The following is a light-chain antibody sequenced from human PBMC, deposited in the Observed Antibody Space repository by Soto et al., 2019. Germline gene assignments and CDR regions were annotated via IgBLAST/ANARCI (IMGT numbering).Light chain of an antibody. CDR3: QQYSNWPSWT. V-gene: IGKV3-15*01. Sequence: EKVVTQSPATLSMYPGERATLSCRASQSVSSFLAWYQQKPGQAPRLLIYGASTRATGIPARFSGSGSGTEFTLTISSLQSEDFAVYYCQQYSNWPSWTFGQGTKV. J-gene: IGKJ1*01. CDR1: QSVSSF. CDR2: GAS.